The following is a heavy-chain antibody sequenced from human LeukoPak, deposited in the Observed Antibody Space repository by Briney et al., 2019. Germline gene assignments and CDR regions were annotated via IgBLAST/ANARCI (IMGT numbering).Heavy chain of an antibody. V-gene: IGHV1-2*07. CDR2: INPHSGDT. Sequence: GASVKVSCKAFGYTFTSYYMHWVRQAPGQGLEWMGWINPHSGDTNYAHKFQGRVTMTRDTSISIAYMELSSLKSDDTAVYYCAREGGSSCGYAYHWGQGTLVTVSS. J-gene: IGHJ5*02. CDR3: AREGGSSCGYAYH. CDR1: GYTFTSYY. D-gene: IGHD5-18*01.